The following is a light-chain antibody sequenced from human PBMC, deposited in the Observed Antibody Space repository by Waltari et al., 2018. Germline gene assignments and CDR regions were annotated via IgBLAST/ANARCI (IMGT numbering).Light chain of an antibody. J-gene: IGKJ1*01. Sequence: DIEMTQSPGSLSSSAGDRATITCRASQGVRRSLAWYQQKSGQAPRLLIYGASSRATGIPDRFSGSGSGTDYSLTISRLEPEDFAIYYCQHYYRTPATFGQGTKVDI. CDR3: QHYYRTPAT. V-gene: IGKV3-20*01. CDR2: GAS. CDR1: QGVRRS.